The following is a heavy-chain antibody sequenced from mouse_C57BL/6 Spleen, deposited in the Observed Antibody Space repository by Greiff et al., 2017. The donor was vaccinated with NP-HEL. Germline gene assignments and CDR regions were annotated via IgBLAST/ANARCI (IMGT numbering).Heavy chain of an antibody. D-gene: IGHD1-1*01. V-gene: IGHV2-9-1*01. CDR2: IWTGGGT. CDR1: GFSLTSYA. Sequence: QVQLKESGPGLVAPSQSLSITCTVSGFSLTSYAISWVRQPPGKGLEWLGVIWTGGGTNYNSALKSRLSISKDNSKSQVFLKMNSLQTDDTARYYCARKGPNDYGSSYWYFDVWGTGTTVTVSS. J-gene: IGHJ1*03. CDR3: ARKGPNDYGSSYWYFDV.